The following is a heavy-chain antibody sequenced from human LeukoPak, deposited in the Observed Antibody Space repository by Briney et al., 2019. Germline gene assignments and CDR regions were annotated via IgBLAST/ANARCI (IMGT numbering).Heavy chain of an antibody. CDR3: ARGQGVPPVSFDI. Sequence: PSETLSLTCTVSGGSISSSSYYWGWIRQPPGKGLEWIGSIYYSGSTYYNPSLKSRVTISVDTSKNQFSLKLSSVTAADTAVYYCARGQGVPPVSFDIWGQGTMVTVSS. CDR2: IYYSGST. D-gene: IGHD2-8*01. J-gene: IGHJ3*02. V-gene: IGHV4-39*07. CDR1: GGSISSSSYY.